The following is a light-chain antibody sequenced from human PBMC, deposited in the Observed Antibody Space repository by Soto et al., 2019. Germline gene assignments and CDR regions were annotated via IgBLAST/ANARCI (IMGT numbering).Light chain of an antibody. Sequence: QSALTQSPSVSGAPGQRVTISCTGSSSNIGTNYDVHWYQQFPGRAPKLLIYGNTNRPSGVPDRFSASKSGTSASLAITGLQADDEAEYYCQSYDSSLSGWVFGGGTKLTVL. CDR3: QSYDSSLSGWV. CDR1: SSNIGTNYD. CDR2: GNT. J-gene: IGLJ3*02. V-gene: IGLV1-40*01.